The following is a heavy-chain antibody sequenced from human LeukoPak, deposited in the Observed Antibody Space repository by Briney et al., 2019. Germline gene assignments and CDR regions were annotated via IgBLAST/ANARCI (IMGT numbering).Heavy chain of an antibody. CDR3: ARRATGYRSGWYPYYGMDV. CDR1: GYSFTSYW. Sequence: GESLKISCKGSGYSFTSYWIGWVRQMPGKGLEWMGVIYPGDSDTRYSSSFQGQVTISADKSISTAYLQWSSLKASDTAMYYCARRATGYRSGWYPYYGMDVWGQGTTVTVSS. J-gene: IGHJ6*02. V-gene: IGHV5-51*01. D-gene: IGHD6-19*01. CDR2: IYPGDSDT.